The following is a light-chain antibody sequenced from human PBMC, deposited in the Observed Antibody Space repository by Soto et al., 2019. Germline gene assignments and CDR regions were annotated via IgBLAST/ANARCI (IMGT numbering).Light chain of an antibody. Sequence: EMVLTQSPGTLSLSPGERATLSCRASQSVSSVYLAWYQQKPGQAPRLLIYGASSRATGNPDRFSGSGSGTDFTLTISRLEPEDFAVYYCQQYGSSPVTFGPGTNVDIK. V-gene: IGKV3-20*01. CDR1: QSVSSVY. CDR3: QQYGSSPVT. CDR2: GAS. J-gene: IGKJ3*01.